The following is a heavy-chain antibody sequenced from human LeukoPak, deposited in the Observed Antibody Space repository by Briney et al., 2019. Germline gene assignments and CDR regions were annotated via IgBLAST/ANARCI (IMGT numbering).Heavy chain of an antibody. CDR3: ARRRYYDGSGYLE. J-gene: IGHJ1*01. D-gene: IGHD3-22*01. Sequence: SETLSLTCSVSGDSVSRSDSYWDWIRQPPGKGLEWIGTIYYSGRTYHSPSLKSRVTMSVDPSNNQFSLNLRSVTAADTAVYYCARRRYYDGSGYLEWGQGTLLSVSS. V-gene: IGHV4-39*01. CDR1: GDSVSRSDSY. CDR2: IYYSGRT.